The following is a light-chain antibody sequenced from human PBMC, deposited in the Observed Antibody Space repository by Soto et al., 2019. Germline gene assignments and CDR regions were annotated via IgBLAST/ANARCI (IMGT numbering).Light chain of an antibody. CDR3: QQNCSTPLT. CDR2: GAS. CDR1: QSVTSSY. J-gene: IGKJ4*01. Sequence: PGTLSFSPGQRAPLSYRASQSVTSSYLAWYQQKPGKAPRLLISGASSRATGIPDRFSGTGSGTDFTLTISRLEPEDSAVYYCQQNCSTPLTFGGGTKVDIK. V-gene: IGKV3-20*01.